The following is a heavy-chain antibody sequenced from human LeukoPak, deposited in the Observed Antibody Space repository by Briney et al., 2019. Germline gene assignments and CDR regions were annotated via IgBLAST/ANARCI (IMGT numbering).Heavy chain of an antibody. CDR1: GGSFSTYY. CDR3: ARETSQKGAHYMDV. CDR2: IYYSGST. J-gene: IGHJ6*03. D-gene: IGHD3-16*01. V-gene: IGHV4-59*01. Sequence: PSETLSLSCTVSGGSFSTYYWSWIRQPPGKGLEWIGYIYYSGSTNYNPSLKSRVTISVDTSKNQFSLKLSSVTAADTAVYYCARETSQKGAHYMDVWGKGTTVTIS.